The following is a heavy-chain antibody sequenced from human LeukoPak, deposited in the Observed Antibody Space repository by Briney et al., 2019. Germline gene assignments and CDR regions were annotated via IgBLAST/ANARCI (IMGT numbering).Heavy chain of an antibody. CDR2: IIPIFGTA. CDR1: GGTFSSYA. D-gene: IGHD2-2*01. Sequence: SVKVSCKASGGTFSSYAISWVRQAPGQGLEWMGGIIPIFGTANYAQKFQGRVTITADESTSTAYMELSSLRAEDMALYYCAKGLNPKEYCSSHSCYAVDHWGQGTLVTVSS. J-gene: IGHJ4*02. CDR3: AKGLNPKEYCSSHSCYAVDH. V-gene: IGHV1-69*13.